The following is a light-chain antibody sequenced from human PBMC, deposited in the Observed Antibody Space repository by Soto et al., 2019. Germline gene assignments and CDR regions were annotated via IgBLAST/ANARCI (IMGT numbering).Light chain of an antibody. CDR3: QKYNSAPALT. J-gene: IGKJ4*01. CDR2: AAS. CDR1: QGISNY. Sequence: DIQMTQSPSSLSASVGDRVTITCRASQGISNYLAWYQQKPGKVPKLLIYAASTLQSGVPTRFSGSGSGTDFTLTISSLQPEDVATYYCQKYNSAPALTFGGGTKVEIK. V-gene: IGKV1-27*01.